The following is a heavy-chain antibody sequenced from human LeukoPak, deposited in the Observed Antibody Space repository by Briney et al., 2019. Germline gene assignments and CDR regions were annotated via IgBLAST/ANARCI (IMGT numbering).Heavy chain of an antibody. Sequence: PGGPLRLSCAASGFTFSSYAMSWVRQAPGKGLEWVSAISGSGGSTYYADSVKGRFTISRDNSENTLYLQMNSLRAEDTAVYYCAKGLLRYFDWLGYYFDYWGQGTLVTVSS. V-gene: IGHV3-23*01. CDR3: AKGLLRYFDWLGYYFDY. CDR2: ISGSGGST. D-gene: IGHD3-9*01. J-gene: IGHJ4*02. CDR1: GFTFSSYA.